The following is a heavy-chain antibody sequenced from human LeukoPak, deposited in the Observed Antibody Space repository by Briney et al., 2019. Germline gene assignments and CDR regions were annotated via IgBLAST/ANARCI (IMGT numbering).Heavy chain of an antibody. J-gene: IGHJ4*02. D-gene: IGHD1-26*01. CDR2: ISSGSNTI. CDR1: EFTFSTYS. V-gene: IGHV3-48*01. Sequence: GGSLRLSCVASEFTFSTYSMNWVRQAPGKGLEWISYISSGSNTIYYADSVKGRFTISRDNAKNSLYLQMNSLGAEDMAVYYCARRVGATYYFDWWGQGTLVTVSS. CDR3: ARRVGATYYFDW.